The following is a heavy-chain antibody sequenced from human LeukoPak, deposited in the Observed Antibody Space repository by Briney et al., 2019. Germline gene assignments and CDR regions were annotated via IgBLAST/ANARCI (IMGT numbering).Heavy chain of an antibody. CDR1: GYTFTSYY. CDR3: ARDSRYCSGGSCYPRWFDP. J-gene: IGHJ5*02. V-gene: IGHV1-46*01. Sequence: EASVKVSCKASGYTFTSYYMHWVRQAPGQGLEWMGIINPSGGSTSYAQKFQGRVTMTRDTSISTAYMELSRLRSDDTAVYYCARDSRYCSGGSCYPRWFDPWGQGTLVTVSS. D-gene: IGHD2-15*01. CDR2: INPSGGST.